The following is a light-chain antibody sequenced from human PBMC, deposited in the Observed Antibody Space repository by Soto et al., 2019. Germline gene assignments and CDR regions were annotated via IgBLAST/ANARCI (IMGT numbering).Light chain of an antibody. V-gene: IGKV3-20*01. Sequence: PGERASLSCRTSQSLSGTYVAWYQQKIGQAPRLLIYASSTKATGIPDRFSGSGSGTDFTLTISRLEPEDFAVYYCQHYGGSPLYTFGQGTKLEIK. CDR1: QSLSGTY. CDR2: ASS. J-gene: IGKJ2*01. CDR3: QHYGGSPLYT.